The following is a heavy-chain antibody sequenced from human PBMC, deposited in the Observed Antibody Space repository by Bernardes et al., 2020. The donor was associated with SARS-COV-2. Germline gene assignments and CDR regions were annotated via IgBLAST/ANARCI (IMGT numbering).Heavy chain of an antibody. Sequence: SVKVSSKPSGYTFTCYYMHWVRQAPGQGLEWMGWINPNSGVTNYAQQFQGRVTMTRDTSISTAYMELSRLKSDDTAVYYCAREASSSGNYFDYWGQGTLVTVSS. J-gene: IGHJ4*02. CDR3: AREASSSGNYFDY. CDR1: GYTFTCYY. CDR2: INPNSGVT. V-gene: IGHV1-2*02. D-gene: IGHD6-6*01.